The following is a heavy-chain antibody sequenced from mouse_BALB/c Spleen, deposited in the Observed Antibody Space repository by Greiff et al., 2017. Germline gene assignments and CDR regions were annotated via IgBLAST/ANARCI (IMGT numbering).Heavy chain of an antibody. CDR1: GFTFSDYY. Sequence: EVQGVESGGGLVKPGGSLKLSCAASGFTFSDYYMYWVRQTPEKRLEWVATISDGGSYTYYPDSVKGRFTISRDNAKNNLYLQMSSLKSEDTAMYYCARDYYGSARGFAYWGQGTLVTVSA. CDR2: ISDGGSYT. D-gene: IGHD1-1*01. J-gene: IGHJ3*01. V-gene: IGHV5-4*02. CDR3: ARDYYGSARGFAY.